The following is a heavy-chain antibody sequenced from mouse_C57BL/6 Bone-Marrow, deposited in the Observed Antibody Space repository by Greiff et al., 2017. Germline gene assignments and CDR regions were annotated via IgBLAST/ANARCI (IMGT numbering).Heavy chain of an antibody. D-gene: IGHD1-1*01. V-gene: IGHV1-64*01. Sequence: QVQLKQPGAELVKPGASVKLSCKASGYTFTSYWMHWVKQRPGQGLEWIGMIHPNSGSTNYNEKFKSKATLTVDKSSSTAYMQLSSLTSEVSAVYYCARYISAVDYWRRGTTLTVSS. CDR1: GYTFTSYW. CDR2: IHPNSGST. CDR3: ARYISAVDY. J-gene: IGHJ2*01.